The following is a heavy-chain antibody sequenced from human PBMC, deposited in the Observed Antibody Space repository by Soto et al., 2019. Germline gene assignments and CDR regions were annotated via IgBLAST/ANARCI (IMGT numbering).Heavy chain of an antibody. V-gene: IGHV3-21*01. CDR2: ISGSASYI. J-gene: IGHJ6*02. CDR3: ARGGSGSFQYYNGMDV. D-gene: IGHD1-26*01. CDR1: GFTFSSYS. Sequence: GGSLRLSCAASGFTFSSYSMNWVRQAPGKGLEWVSSISGSASYIYYADSVKGRFTISRDNAKNSLYLQMNSLRAEDTAVYYCARGGSGSFQYYNGMDVWGQGTLVTVSS.